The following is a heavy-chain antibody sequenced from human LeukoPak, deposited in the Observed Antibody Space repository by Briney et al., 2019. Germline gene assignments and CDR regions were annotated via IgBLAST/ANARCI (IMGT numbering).Heavy chain of an antibody. CDR2: IYYSGST. Sequence: PSETLSLTCTVSGGSISSSSYYWGWIRQPPGKGLEWIGSIYYSGSTYYNPSLKSRVTISVDTSKNQFSMKLSSVTAADTAVYYCASLGRLVLNYWGQGTLVTVSS. CDR1: GGSISSSSYY. D-gene: IGHD6-19*01. V-gene: IGHV4-39*01. CDR3: ASLGRLVLNY. J-gene: IGHJ4*02.